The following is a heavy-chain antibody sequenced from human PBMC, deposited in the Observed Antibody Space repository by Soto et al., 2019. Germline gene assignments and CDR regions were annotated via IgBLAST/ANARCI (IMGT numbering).Heavy chain of an antibody. J-gene: IGHJ6*03. CDR1: GGSLSDYF. Sequence: QVQLQQWGAGLLKPSETLSLTCVVSGGSLSDYFWSWIRQPPGMALEWIGEINHLGSINYNPSLKSRVTMSVDTSKNQFSLTLNSVTAADTATYYCARGGISNWAYFYYMDVWDRGTTVTVSS. CDR2: INHLGSI. D-gene: IGHD2-21*01. CDR3: ARGGISNWAYFYYMDV. V-gene: IGHV4-34*01.